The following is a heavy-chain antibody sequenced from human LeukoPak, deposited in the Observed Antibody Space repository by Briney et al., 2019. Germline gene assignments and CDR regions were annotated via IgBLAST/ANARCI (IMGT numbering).Heavy chain of an antibody. J-gene: IGHJ4*02. Sequence: ASVKVSCKASGYTFTSYYMHWRRQAPGQGLECMGRINPNSGGTNYAQKFQGRVTMTRDTSISTAYMELSRLTSDDTAVYYCATSSEGGYSYGSDIDYWGQGTLVTVSS. CDR1: GYTFTSYY. V-gene: IGHV1-2*06. D-gene: IGHD5-18*01. CDR3: ATSSEGGYSYGSDIDY. CDR2: INPNSGGT.